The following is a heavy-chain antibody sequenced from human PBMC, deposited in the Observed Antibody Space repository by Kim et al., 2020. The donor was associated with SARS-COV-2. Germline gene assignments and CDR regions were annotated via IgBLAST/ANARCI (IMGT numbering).Heavy chain of an antibody. CDR2: IIPIFGTA. V-gene: IGHV1-69*13. CDR3: AREVITMIVGPTSYYGMDV. CDR1: GGTFSSYA. D-gene: IGHD3-22*01. Sequence: SVKVSCKASGGTFSSYAISWVRQAPGQGLEWMGGIIPIFGTANYAQKFQGRVTITADESTSTAYMELSSLRSEDTAVYYCAREVITMIVGPTSYYGMDVWGQGTTVTVSS. J-gene: IGHJ6*02.